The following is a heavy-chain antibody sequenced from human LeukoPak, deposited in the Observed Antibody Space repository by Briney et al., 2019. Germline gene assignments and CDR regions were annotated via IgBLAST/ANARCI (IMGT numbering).Heavy chain of an antibody. D-gene: IGHD3-10*01. CDR2: INPNSGGT. J-gene: IGHJ3*02. Sequence: GASVKVSCKASGYTFTGYYMHWVRQAPGQGLEWMGWINPNSGGTNYAQKFQGRVTMARDTSISTAYMELSRLRSDDTAVYYCARGINYYGSGSSPDDAFDIWGQGTMVTVSS. CDR3: ARGINYYGSGSSPDDAFDI. CDR1: GYTFTGYY. V-gene: IGHV1-2*02.